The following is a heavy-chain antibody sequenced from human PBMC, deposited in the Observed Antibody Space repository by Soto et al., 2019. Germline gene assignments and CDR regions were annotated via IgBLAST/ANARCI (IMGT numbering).Heavy chain of an antibody. V-gene: IGHV1-3*01. D-gene: IGHD3-22*01. CDR3: ARDHLTYYYDSGEGVAFDY. CDR2: INAGNGNT. CDR1: GYPFTSYA. Sequence: QVQLVQSGAEVKKPGASVKVSCKASGYPFTSYAMHWVRHAPGQRHEWMGWINAGNGNTKYSQKFQGRFTINRDKYASKDYMELSSLRSEDTAVYYCARDHLTYYYDSGEGVAFDYWGQGTLVPVSS. J-gene: IGHJ4*02.